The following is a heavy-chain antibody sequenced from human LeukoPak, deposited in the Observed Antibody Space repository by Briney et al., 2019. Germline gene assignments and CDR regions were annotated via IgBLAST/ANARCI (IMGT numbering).Heavy chain of an antibody. D-gene: IGHD2-2*02. CDR3: ARGDNTHPYYFDY. V-gene: IGHV4-31*03. Sequence: SETLSLTCTVSGGSISSGGYYWSWIRQHPGKGLEWIGYIYYSGSTYYNPSLKSRVTISVDTSKNQFSLKLSSVTAADTAVYYCARGDNTHPYYFDYWGQGTLVTVSS. J-gene: IGHJ4*02. CDR2: IYYSGST. CDR1: GGSISSGGYY.